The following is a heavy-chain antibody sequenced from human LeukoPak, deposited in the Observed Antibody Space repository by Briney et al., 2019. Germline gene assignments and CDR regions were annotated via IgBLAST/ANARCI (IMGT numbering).Heavy chain of an antibody. CDR1: GYSFTSYW. CDR3: ARLQFGLKSIVAAFDY. V-gene: IGHV5-51*01. D-gene: IGHD2-21*01. J-gene: IGHJ4*02. CDR2: IYPGDSDT. Sequence: PGESPKISCKGSGYSFTSYWIGWVRQMPGKGLEWMGIIYPGDSDTRYSPSFQGQVTISADKSISTAYLQWSSLKASDTAMYYCARLQFGLKSIVAAFDYWGQGTLVTVSS.